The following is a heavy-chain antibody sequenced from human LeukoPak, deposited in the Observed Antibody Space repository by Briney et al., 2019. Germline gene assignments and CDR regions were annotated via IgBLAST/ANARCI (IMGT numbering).Heavy chain of an antibody. CDR1: GGSFSGCY. Sequence: SETLSLTCAVYGGSFSGCYWSWIRQPPGKGLEWIGEINHSGSTNYKPSLKSRVTISVDTSKNQFSLKLSSVTAADTAVYYCAGQYCSSTSCAFDYWGQGTLVTVSS. D-gene: IGHD2-2*01. CDR3: AGQYCSSTSCAFDY. J-gene: IGHJ4*02. V-gene: IGHV4-34*01. CDR2: INHSGST.